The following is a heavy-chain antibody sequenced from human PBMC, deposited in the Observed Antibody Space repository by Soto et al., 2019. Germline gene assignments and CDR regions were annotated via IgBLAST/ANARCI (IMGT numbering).Heavy chain of an antibody. D-gene: IGHD6-19*01. CDR3: AREKIAVAGTWYFDY. V-gene: IGHV1-18*01. CDR1: GYTFTSYG. J-gene: IGHJ4*02. CDR2: ISAYNGNT. Sequence: GASVVSCKASGYTFTSYGISWVRQAPGQGLEWMGWISAYNGNTNYAQRLQGRVTMTTDTSTSTAYMELRSLRSDDTAVYYCAREKIAVAGTWYFDYWGQGTLVTVSS.